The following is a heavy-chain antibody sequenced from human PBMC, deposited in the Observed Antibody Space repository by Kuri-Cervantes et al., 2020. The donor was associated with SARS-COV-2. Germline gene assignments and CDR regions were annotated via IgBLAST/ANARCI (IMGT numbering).Heavy chain of an antibody. J-gene: IGHJ6*03. CDR3: ARGVSGAYRSYKYYIDV. CDR2: MYHTGST. D-gene: IGHD1-26*01. CDR1: GYSIGSGYR. V-gene: IGHV4-38-2*01. Sequence: SQTLSLTCAVSGYSIGSGYRWGWIRQPPGKGLEWVGSMYHTGSTYYNPSLKSRATTSLDKSKNQLSLKLTSVTAADTAVYYCARGVSGAYRSYKYYIDVWGNGTTVTVSS.